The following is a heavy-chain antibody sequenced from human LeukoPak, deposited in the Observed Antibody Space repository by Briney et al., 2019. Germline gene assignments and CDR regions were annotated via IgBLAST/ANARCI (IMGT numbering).Heavy chain of an antibody. Sequence: TLSLTCTVSRGSPSSGSDYWSWTRHPAGEGRGWHGRVYTRGSTNDNTSLKRRINISVYTSKKHSSLKLSSVTAADTAVYYCARESPQTGIAAAGTSHFDYWGQGTLVTVSS. D-gene: IGHD6-13*01. CDR1: RGSPSSGSDY. J-gene: IGHJ4*02. CDR3: ARESPQTGIAAAGTSHFDY. CDR2: VYTRGST. V-gene: IGHV4-61*02.